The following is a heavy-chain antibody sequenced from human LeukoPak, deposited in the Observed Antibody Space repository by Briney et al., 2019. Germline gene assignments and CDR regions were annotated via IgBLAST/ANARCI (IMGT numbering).Heavy chain of an antibody. CDR1: GGTFSSYT. CDR3: ARENGYDRDRELTL. CDR2: IIPIFGTA. Sequence: SVKVSCKASGGTFSSYTINWVRQAPGQGLEWMGGIIPIFGTANYAQKFQGRVTITADESTSTAYLELSSQRSEDTAVYYCARENGYDRDRELTLWGQGTLVTVSS. J-gene: IGHJ4*02. D-gene: IGHD5-12*01. V-gene: IGHV1-69*13.